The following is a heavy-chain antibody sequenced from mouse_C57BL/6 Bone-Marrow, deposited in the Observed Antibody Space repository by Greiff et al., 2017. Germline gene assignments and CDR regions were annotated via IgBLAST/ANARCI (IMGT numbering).Heavy chain of an antibody. CDR3: AREDEFDY. CDR2: INPYNGDT. Sequence: EVKVVESGPELVKPGDSVKISCKASGYSFTGYFMNWVMQSHGKSLEWIGRINPYNGDTFYNQKFKGKATWTVDKSSSTAHMELRSLTSEDSAVYYCAREDEFDYWGQGTTLTVSS. J-gene: IGHJ2*01. V-gene: IGHV1-20*01. CDR1: GYSFTGYF.